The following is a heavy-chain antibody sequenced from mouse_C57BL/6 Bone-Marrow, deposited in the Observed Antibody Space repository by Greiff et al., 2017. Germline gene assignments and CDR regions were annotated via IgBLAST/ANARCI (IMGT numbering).Heavy chain of an antibody. CDR2: FCNLAYSI. D-gene: IGHD2-2*01. Sequence: EVQRVESGGGLVQPGGSLKLSCAASGFTFSDYGMAWVRQAPRKGPEWVAFFCNLAYSIYYADNVTGRFTISRENAKNTLYLEMRSLRSEYTAMNYCARRGLHWYFDVWGTGTTVTVSS. CDR1: GFTFSDYG. CDR3: ARRGLHWYFDV. V-gene: IGHV5-15*01. J-gene: IGHJ1*03.